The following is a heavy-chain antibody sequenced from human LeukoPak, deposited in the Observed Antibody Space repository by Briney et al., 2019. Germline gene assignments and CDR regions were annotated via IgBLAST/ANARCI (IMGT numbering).Heavy chain of an antibody. CDR1: GGSISSGGYY. Sequence: SETLSLTCTVSGGSISSGGYYWSLIRQHPGKSLEWIGYIYYSGSTYYNPSLKSRVTISVDTSKNQFSPKLSSVTAADTAVYYCARDRSGSYLFDYWGQGTLVTVSS. J-gene: IGHJ4*02. V-gene: IGHV4-31*03. CDR2: IYYSGST. CDR3: ARDRSGSYLFDY. D-gene: IGHD1-26*01.